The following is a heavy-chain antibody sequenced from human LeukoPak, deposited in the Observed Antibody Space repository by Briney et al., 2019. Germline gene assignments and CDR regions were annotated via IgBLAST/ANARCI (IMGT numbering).Heavy chain of an antibody. CDR2: INSDGSST. CDR3: AREDSSSWYGYAFDI. Sequence: GGSLRLSCAASGFTLSSYWMHWVRQAPGKGLVWVSRINSDGSSTSYADSVKGRFTISRDNAKNTLYLQMNSLRAEDTDVYSCAREDSSSWYGYAFDIWGQGTMVTVSS. CDR1: GFTLSSYW. D-gene: IGHD6-13*01. V-gene: IGHV3-74*01. J-gene: IGHJ3*02.